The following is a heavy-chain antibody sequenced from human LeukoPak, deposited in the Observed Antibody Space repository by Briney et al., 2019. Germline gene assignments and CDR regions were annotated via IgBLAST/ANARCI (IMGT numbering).Heavy chain of an antibody. CDR2: ISYDGSNT. J-gene: IGHJ4*02. D-gene: IGHD3-10*01. CDR3: AKPYYYGSRTYMDY. V-gene: IGHV3-30*18. CDR1: GVTFSSYG. Sequence: VGALRLSCAASGVTFSSYGMHWVRQAPGKGLEWIAVISYDGSNTYYADSVKGRFTISRDNSKNMLYLQMNSLRAEDTAVYYCAKPYYYGSRTYMDYWGQGTLVTVSS.